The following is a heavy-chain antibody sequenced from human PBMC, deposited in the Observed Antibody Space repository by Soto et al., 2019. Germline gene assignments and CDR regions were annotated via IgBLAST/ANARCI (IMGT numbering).Heavy chain of an antibody. CDR2: INPNSGGT. Sequence: ASVKVSCKASGYTFTGYYMHWVRQAPGQGLEWMGWINPNSGGTNYAQKFQGWVTMTRDTSISTAYMELSRLRSDDTAVYYCARATHGSGSSPLIGYYYYGMDVWGQGTTVTVSS. V-gene: IGHV1-2*04. D-gene: IGHD3-10*01. CDR3: ARATHGSGSSPLIGYYYYGMDV. CDR1: GYTFTGYY. J-gene: IGHJ6*02.